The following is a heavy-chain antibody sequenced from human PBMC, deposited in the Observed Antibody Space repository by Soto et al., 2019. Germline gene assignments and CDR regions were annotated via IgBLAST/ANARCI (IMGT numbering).Heavy chain of an antibody. CDR1: GFIFDDYG. D-gene: IGHD3-10*01. CDR2: ISGSGGST. J-gene: IGHJ4*02. CDR3: AKDYYGSGTRSRYIDY. V-gene: IGHV3-23*01. Sequence: GGSLRLSCTASGFIFDDYGMNWVRQTPDKGLEWVSAISGSGGSTYYADSVKGRFTISRDNSKNTLYLQMNSLRAEDTAVYYCAKDYYGSGTRSRYIDYWGQGTLVTVSS.